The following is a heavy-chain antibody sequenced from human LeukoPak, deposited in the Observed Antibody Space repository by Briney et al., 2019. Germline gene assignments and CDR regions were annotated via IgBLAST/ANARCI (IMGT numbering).Heavy chain of an antibody. CDR3: AKCPYSSGWHHFDY. CDR1: GFNFDTYN. Sequence: PGGSLRLSCAASGFNFDTYNMSWVRQAPGKGLEWVSAISGSGGSTYYADSVKGRFTISRDNSKNTLYLQMNSLRAEDTAVYYCAKCPYSSGWHHFDYWGQGTLVTVSS. CDR2: ISGSGGST. J-gene: IGHJ4*02. V-gene: IGHV3-23*01. D-gene: IGHD6-19*01.